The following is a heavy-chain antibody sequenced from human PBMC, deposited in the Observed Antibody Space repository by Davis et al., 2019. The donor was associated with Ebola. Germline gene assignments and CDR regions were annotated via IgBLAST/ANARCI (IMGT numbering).Heavy chain of an antibody. CDR2: INPNSGGT. J-gene: IGHJ6*02. V-gene: IGHV1-2*06. D-gene: IGHD3-10*01. CDR1: GYTFTGYY. Sequence: AASVKVSCKASGYTFTGYYMHWVRQAPGQGLEWMGRINPNSGGTNYAQKLQGRVTMTTDTSTSTAYMELRSLRSDDTAVYYCARSEWFGDLYYYGMDVWGQGTTVTVSS. CDR3: ARSEWFGDLYYYGMDV.